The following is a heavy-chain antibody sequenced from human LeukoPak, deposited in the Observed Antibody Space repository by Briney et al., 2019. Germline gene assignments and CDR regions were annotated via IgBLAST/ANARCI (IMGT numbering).Heavy chain of an antibody. CDR3: ARGPYSGSYTGSFDI. CDR2: INHSGST. J-gene: IGHJ3*02. Sequence: NPSETLSLTCAVYGGSFSGYYWSWIRQPPGKGLEWIGEINHSGSTNYNPSLKSRVTISVDTSKNQFSLKLSSVTAADTAVYYCARGPYSGSYTGSFDIWGQGTMVTVSS. D-gene: IGHD1-26*01. V-gene: IGHV4-34*01. CDR1: GGSFSGYY.